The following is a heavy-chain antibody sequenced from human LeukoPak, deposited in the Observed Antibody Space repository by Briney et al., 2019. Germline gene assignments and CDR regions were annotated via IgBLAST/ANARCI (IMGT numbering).Heavy chain of an antibody. D-gene: IGHD5-12*01. CDR3: AKAYEYYYYHYYMDV. J-gene: IGHJ6*03. V-gene: IGHV3-23*01. CDR2: ISGSGGST. Sequence: GGSLRLSCAASGFTFSSYAMSWVRQAPGKGLEWVSAISGSGGSTYYADSVKGRFTISRDNSKNTLYLQMNSLRAEDTAVYYCAKAYEYYYYHYYMDVWGKGTTVTVSS. CDR1: GFTFSSYA.